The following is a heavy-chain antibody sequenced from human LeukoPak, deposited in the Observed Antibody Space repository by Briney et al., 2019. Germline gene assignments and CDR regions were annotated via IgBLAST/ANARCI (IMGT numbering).Heavy chain of an antibody. V-gene: IGHV3-21*01. CDR3: ARVTAVAGFDY. D-gene: IGHD6-19*01. Sequence: GGSLRLSCAASGFTFSSYSMNWVRQAPGKGLEWVSSISSSSYIYYADSVKGRFTISRDNAKNSLYLQMNSLRAEDTAVYYCARVTAVAGFDYWGQGTLVTVSS. CDR1: GFTFSSYS. CDR2: ISSSSYI. J-gene: IGHJ4*02.